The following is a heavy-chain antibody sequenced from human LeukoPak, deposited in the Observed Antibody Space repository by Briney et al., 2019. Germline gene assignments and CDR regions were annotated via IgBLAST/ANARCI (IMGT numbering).Heavy chain of an antibody. J-gene: IGHJ4*02. Sequence: ASETLSLTCTVSGGSISGYYWSWIRQPPGKGLEWIGYSGGTNYNPSLKSRLTIPVDTSKDQFSLQLRSVTEADTAVYYCARDPIVWGQGTLVTVSS. CDR2: SGGT. CDR3: ARDPIV. CDR1: GGSISGYY. V-gene: IGHV4-59*01. D-gene: IGHD2-15*01.